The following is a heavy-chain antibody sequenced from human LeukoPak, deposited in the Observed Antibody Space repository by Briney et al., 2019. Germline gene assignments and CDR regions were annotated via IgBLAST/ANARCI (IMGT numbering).Heavy chain of an antibody. CDR2: ISGSGGST. CDR1: GFTFSSYA. V-gene: IGHV3-23*01. D-gene: IGHD2-2*01. CDR3: AKDEGGYCSSTSCYSGYFQH. Sequence: GGSLRLSCAASGFTFSSYAMSWVRQAPGKGLEWVSAISGSGGSTYYADSVKGRFTISRDNSKNTLYLQMNSLRAEDTAVYYCAKDEGGYCSSTSCYSGYFQHWGQGTLVTVS. J-gene: IGHJ1*01.